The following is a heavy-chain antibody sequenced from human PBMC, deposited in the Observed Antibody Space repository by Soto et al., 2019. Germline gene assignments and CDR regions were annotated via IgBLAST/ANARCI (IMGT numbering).Heavy chain of an antibody. V-gene: IGHV1-3*01. Sequence: KFQGRVTITRDTSASAAYMELSSLRSEDTAVYYCARGAEFSGYGDYGDAFDIWGQGTMVTVSS. D-gene: IGHD4-17*01. J-gene: IGHJ3*02. CDR3: ARGAEFSGYGDYGDAFDI.